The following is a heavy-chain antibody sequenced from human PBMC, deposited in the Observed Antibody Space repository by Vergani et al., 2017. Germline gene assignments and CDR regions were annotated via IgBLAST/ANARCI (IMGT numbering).Heavy chain of an antibody. CDR1: GYTFTSYD. CDR2: MNPNSGNT. CDR3: ARGHSTIYDFWSGFYYYYYMDV. V-gene: IGHV1-8*02. D-gene: IGHD3-3*01. Sequence: QVQLVQSGAEVKKPGASVKVSCKASGYTFTSYDIYWVRQATGQGLEWMGWMNPNSGNTGYAQKFQGRVTMTRNTSISTAYMELSSLRSEDTAVYYCARGHSTIYDFWSGFYYYYYMDVWGKGTTVTVSS. J-gene: IGHJ6*03.